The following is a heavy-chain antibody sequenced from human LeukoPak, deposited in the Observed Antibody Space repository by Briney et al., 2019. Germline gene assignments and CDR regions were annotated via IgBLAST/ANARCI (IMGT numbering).Heavy chain of an antibody. CDR2: IDYSGST. CDR1: GDSISSSSYY. J-gene: IGHJ4*02. D-gene: IGHD4-17*01. CDR3: ARATTVTALAY. V-gene: IGHV4-39*07. Sequence: SETLSLTCTVSGDSISSSSYYWGWIRQPPGKGLEWIGNIDYSGSTYYNPSLKSRVIISVNTSKNQFSLKLSSVTAADTAVYYCARATTVTALAYWGQGTLVTVSS.